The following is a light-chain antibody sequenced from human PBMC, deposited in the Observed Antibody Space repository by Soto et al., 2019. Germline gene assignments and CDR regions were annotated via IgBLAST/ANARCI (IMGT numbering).Light chain of an antibody. J-gene: IGKJ1*01. V-gene: IGKV1-5*03. CDR3: QHYNSYSEA. CDR1: HSISSW. CDR2: KAS. Sequence: DIQMTQSPSTLSASVGDRVTITCRASHSISSWLAWYQQKPGKAPKLLIYKASSLESGVPSRFSGSGSGTEFTLTISSLQPDDFATYYCQHYNSYSEAFGRGTKVDI.